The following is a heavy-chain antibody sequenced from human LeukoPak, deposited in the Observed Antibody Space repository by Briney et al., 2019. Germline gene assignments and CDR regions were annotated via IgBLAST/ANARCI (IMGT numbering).Heavy chain of an antibody. Sequence: PGGSLRLSCAASGFTFSNAWMSWVRQAPGKGLEWVGRIKSKTDGGTTDYAAPVKGRFTISRDDSKNTLYLQMNSLKTEDTAVYYCTTKSGYSYATDYWGQGTLVTVSS. V-gene: IGHV3-15*01. CDR2: IKSKTDGGTT. J-gene: IGHJ4*02. D-gene: IGHD5-18*01. CDR1: GFTFSNAW. CDR3: TTKSGYSYATDY.